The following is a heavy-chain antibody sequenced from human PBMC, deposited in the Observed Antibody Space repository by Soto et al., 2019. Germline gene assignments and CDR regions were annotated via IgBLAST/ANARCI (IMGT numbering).Heavy chain of an antibody. CDR2: IIPIFGTA. J-gene: IGHJ6*02. V-gene: IGHV1-69*13. D-gene: IGHD3-22*01. CDR3: ARRDYDSSGYYYYYYGMDV. Sequence: ASVKVSCKASGGTFSSHAISWVRQAPGQGLEWMGGIIPIFGTANYAQKFQGRVTITADESTSTAYMELSSLRSEDTAVYYCARRDYDSSGYYYYYYGMDVWGQGTTVTVSS. CDR1: GGTFSSHA.